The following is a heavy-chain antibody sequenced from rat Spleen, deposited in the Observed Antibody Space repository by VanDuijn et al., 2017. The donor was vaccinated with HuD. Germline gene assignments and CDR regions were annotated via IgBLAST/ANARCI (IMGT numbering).Heavy chain of an antibody. CDR3: ARTYGGYTSNWFAY. J-gene: IGHJ3*01. D-gene: IGHD1-11*01. V-gene: IGHV2-15*01. CDR1: GFSLISYT. CDR2: IWGDGST. Sequence: QVQLKESGPGLVQPSQTLSLTCTVSGFSLISYTVSWVRQPPGKGLEWMGGIWGDGSTNYNSALKYRLNISRDTSKSQVFLKMNSLQTEDTAIYFCARTYGGYTSNWFAYWGQGTLVTVSP.